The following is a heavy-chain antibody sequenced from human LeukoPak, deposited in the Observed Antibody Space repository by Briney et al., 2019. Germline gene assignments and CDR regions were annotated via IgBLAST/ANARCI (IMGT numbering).Heavy chain of an antibody. Sequence: GGSLRLSCVGSGFTFISHAMSWVRRAPGKGLEWVSGISGSGGRTYYADSVKGRFTISRDNSKNTLYLQMNSLRVDDTAVYYCAKDRYSTGESGWFDPWGQGTLVTVSS. V-gene: IGHV3-23*01. CDR2: ISGSGGRT. D-gene: IGHD5-12*01. J-gene: IGHJ5*02. CDR1: GFTFISHA. CDR3: AKDRYSTGESGWFDP.